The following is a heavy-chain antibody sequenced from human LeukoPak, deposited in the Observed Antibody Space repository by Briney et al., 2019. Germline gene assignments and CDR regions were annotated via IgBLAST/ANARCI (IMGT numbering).Heavy chain of an antibody. CDR1: GFTFDDYA. Sequence: GGSLRLSCAASGFTFDDYAMHWVRQAPGKGLEWVSGISWNSGSIGYADSVKGRFTISRDNAKNSLYLQMNSLRAEDTALYYCAKDSSHTVTGLLDYWGQGTLVTVSS. CDR2: ISWNSGSI. V-gene: IGHV3-9*01. CDR3: AKDSSHTVTGLLDY. D-gene: IGHD2-2*02. J-gene: IGHJ4*02.